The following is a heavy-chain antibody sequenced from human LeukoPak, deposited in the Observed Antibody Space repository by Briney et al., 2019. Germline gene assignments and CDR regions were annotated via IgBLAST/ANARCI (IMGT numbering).Heavy chain of an antibody. Sequence: GGSLRLSCAASGFTFTSYGMYWVRQAPGKGLEWVAFIWYDGSDKYYADSVKGRFTISRDNSKNTLYLQMNSLRAEDTAVYYCARDRGGSTSPYYYMDVWGKGTTVTVSS. CDR3: ARDRGGSTSPYYYMDV. CDR1: GFTFTSYG. V-gene: IGHV3-30*02. CDR2: IWYDGSDK. D-gene: IGHD2-2*01. J-gene: IGHJ6*03.